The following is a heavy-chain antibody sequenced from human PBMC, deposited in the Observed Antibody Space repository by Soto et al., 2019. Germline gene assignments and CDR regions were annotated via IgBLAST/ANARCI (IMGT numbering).Heavy chain of an antibody. CDR2: ISYDGSNK. CDR1: GFTFSSYG. J-gene: IGHJ1*01. CDR3: ASPHCSGGSCYYYFQH. Sequence: GGSLRLSCAASGFTFSSYGMHWVRQAPGKGLEWVAVISYDGSNKYYADSVKGRFTISRDNSKNTLYLQMNSLRAEDTAVYYCASPHCSGGSCYYYFQHWGQGT. V-gene: IGHV3-30-3*01. D-gene: IGHD2-15*01.